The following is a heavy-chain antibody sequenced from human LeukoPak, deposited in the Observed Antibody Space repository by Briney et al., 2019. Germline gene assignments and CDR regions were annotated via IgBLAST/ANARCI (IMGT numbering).Heavy chain of an antibody. CDR2: ISSSGSTI. Sequence: PGWSLRLSCAASGFTFSDYYMSWIRQAPGKGLEWVSYISSSGSTIYYADSVKGRFTISRDNAKNSLYLQMNSLRAEDTAVYYCARAVTVTTNWFDPWGQGTLVTVSS. J-gene: IGHJ5*02. V-gene: IGHV3-11*01. D-gene: IGHD4-17*01. CDR3: ARAVTVTTNWFDP. CDR1: GFTFSDYY.